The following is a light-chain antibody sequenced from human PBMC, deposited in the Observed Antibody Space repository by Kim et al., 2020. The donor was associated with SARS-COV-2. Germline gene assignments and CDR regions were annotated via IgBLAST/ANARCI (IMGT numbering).Light chain of an antibody. CDR3: QQYNNWPPYT. Sequence: VSPGERATLACSASQSVSSNVAWYQEKPGQAPRLLIYGASTRSTGIPARFSGSGSGTEFTLTISSLQSEDFAVYYCQQYNNWPPYTIGQGTKLEI. J-gene: IGKJ2*01. CDR2: GAS. V-gene: IGKV3-15*01. CDR1: QSVSSN.